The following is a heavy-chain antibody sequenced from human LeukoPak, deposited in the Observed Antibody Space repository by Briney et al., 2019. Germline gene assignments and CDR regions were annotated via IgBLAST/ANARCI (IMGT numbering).Heavy chain of an antibody. CDR2: ISNDGXXX. V-gene: IGHV3-30*01. CDR1: GFSFSTYS. Sequence: GGSLRLSCAASGFSFSTYSMHWVRQAPGKGXXWVMXISNDGXXXXXXXXXKGRFTISXDNSKNTLYLQMNSLRPEDTAVFYCVRELYNYGMDVWGQGTTVTV. CDR3: VRELYNYGMDV. J-gene: IGHJ6*02.